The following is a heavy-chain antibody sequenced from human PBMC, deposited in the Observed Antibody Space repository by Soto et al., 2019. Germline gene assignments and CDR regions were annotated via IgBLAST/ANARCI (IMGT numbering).Heavy chain of an antibody. CDR2: IQSDGSST. V-gene: IGHV3-74*01. CDR3: AGEQAVAGTTLDY. J-gene: IGHJ4*02. Sequence: EVQLVESGGGSVQPGGSLRLSCAVSGFALSSYWMHWVRQAPGKGLVWVSRIQSDGSSTNYADSVKGRFTSSRDNAKNTLDHQMASLSVEDPAMYYCAGEQAVAGTTLDYGGQGTLVTVSS. CDR1: GFALSSYW. D-gene: IGHD6-19*01.